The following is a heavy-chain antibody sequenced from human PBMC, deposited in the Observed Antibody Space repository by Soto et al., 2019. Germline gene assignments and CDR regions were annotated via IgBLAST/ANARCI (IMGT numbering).Heavy chain of an antibody. Sequence: LKISCKASGSSFTTYWITWVRQMPGKGLEWMGIIYPGDSDTSYSPSFQGQVTISADKSINTAYLQWSSLKASDTAMYYCAKHEGYCSSTTCSNFDYWGQGTLVTVSS. D-gene: IGHD2-2*01. CDR1: GSSFTTYW. CDR2: IYPGDSDT. CDR3: AKHEGYCSSTTCSNFDY. V-gene: IGHV5-51*01. J-gene: IGHJ4*02.